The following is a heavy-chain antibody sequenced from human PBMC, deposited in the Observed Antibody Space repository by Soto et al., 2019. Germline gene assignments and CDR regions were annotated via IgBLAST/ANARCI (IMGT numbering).Heavy chain of an antibody. Sequence: QVQLVQSGAEVKKPGASVRVSCRASGYTFPTYGIAWVRQAPGQGLEWMGWIGVYNGFTHYAQKFRGRVTVTAETSTSTVYMELRSLTSDDTAVYYCAREFEGQSSSWPFDYWGQGTLVTVSS. CDR2: IGVYNGFT. D-gene: IGHD6-13*01. CDR3: AREFEGQSSSWPFDY. V-gene: IGHV1-18*01. CDR1: GYTFPTYG. J-gene: IGHJ4*02.